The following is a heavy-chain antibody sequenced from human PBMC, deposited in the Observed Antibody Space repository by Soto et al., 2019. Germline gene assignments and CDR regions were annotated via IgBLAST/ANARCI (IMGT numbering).Heavy chain of an antibody. CDR3: ARALLSHSYDSGGYDSYFHAMDV. CDR1: GGTFSSLD. J-gene: IGHJ6*02. D-gene: IGHD3-22*01. V-gene: IGHV1-69*06. Sequence: SGPVSCKASGGTFSSLDINWVRQAPGQGLEWMGGIIPISETTNYAQIFQGRVSIVADISTSTAYMELSRLRSEDTAVYYCARALLSHSYDSGGYDSYFHAMDVWGQGTPVTSP. CDR2: IIPISETT.